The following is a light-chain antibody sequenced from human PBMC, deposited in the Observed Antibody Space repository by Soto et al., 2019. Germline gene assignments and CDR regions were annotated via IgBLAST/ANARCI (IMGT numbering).Light chain of an antibody. CDR1: QSVSSY. CDR2: DAS. V-gene: IGKV3-11*01. J-gene: IGKJ2*01. Sequence: EIVLTQSPATLSLSPGDRATLSCRASQSVSSYLAWYQQKPGQAPRLLIYDASNRATGIPARFSGSGSGTYFTLTISILAPEDFAIYYCQQRSNSPPTFGQGTKLEIK. CDR3: QQRSNSPPT.